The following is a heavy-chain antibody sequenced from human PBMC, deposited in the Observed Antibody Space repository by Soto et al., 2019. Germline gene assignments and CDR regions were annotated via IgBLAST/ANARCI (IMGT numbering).Heavy chain of an antibody. Sequence: SETLSLTCTVSGGSISSYYWSWIRQPPGKGLEWIGYIYYSGSTNYNPSLKSRVTISVDTSKNQFSLKLSSVTAADTAVYYCARELIAITGTGKYYYYGMDVWGQGTTVTVSS. CDR2: IYYSGST. J-gene: IGHJ6*02. V-gene: IGHV4-59*01. D-gene: IGHD1-20*01. CDR3: ARELIAITGTGKYYYYGMDV. CDR1: GGSISSYY.